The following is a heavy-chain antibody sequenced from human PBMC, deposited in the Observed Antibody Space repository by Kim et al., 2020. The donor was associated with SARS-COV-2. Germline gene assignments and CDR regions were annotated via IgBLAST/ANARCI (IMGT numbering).Heavy chain of an antibody. J-gene: IGHJ5*02. D-gene: IGHD3-10*01. CDR2: INPNSGDT. V-gene: IGHV1-2*02. CDR3: ARDGGSNYDGWGSYQRNNWFDP. CDR1: GYIFTGHF. Sequence: ASVKVSCTASGYIFTGHFLHWVRQAPGQGLEWMGWINPNSGDTNSAQKFQGRVTMTRDMSISTAYMEVSSLRSDDTAVYYCARDGGSNYDGWGSYQRNNWFDPWGQGTLVTVSS.